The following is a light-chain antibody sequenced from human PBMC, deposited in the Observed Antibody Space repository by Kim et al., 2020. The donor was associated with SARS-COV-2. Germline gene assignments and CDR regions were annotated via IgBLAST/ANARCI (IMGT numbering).Light chain of an antibody. CDR1: QGIRHY. Sequence: ASVGDRVTISCRASQGIRHYLAWYQQKPGKVPKLLISAASALQSGVPPRFSGSGSGTDFTLTISSLQPEDVATYYCQKYDSAPPTFGQGTKVDIK. V-gene: IGKV1-27*01. J-gene: IGKJ1*01. CDR3: QKYDSAPPT. CDR2: AAS.